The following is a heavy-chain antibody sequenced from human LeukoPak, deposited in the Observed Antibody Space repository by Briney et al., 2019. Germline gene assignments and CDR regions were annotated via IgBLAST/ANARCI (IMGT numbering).Heavy chain of an antibody. CDR2: IYPGDSDT. Sequence: GGSLRLSCKGSGYSFTSYWIGWVRQMPGKGLEWMGIIYPGDSDTRYSPSFQGPVTISADKSISTAYLQWSSLKASDTAMYYCARDRYSGSYYNGWFDPWGQGTLVTVSS. CDR3: ARDRYSGSYYNGWFDP. D-gene: IGHD1-26*01. J-gene: IGHJ5*02. V-gene: IGHV5-51*01. CDR1: GYSFTSYW.